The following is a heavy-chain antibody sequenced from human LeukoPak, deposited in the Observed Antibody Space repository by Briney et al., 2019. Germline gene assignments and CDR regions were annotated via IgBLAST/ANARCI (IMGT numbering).Heavy chain of an antibody. CDR3: ARSGWNALDY. CDR1: GFTFSNYW. Sequence: GGSLRLSCAASGFTFSNYWMCWVRQAPGKGLVWVSRINSDGSSTTYADSEKGRFTISRDNAKNTLYLQMTSLRAEDTAVYYCARSGWNALDYWGQGTLVTVSS. D-gene: IGHD1-1*01. J-gene: IGHJ4*02. CDR2: INSDGSST. V-gene: IGHV3-74*01.